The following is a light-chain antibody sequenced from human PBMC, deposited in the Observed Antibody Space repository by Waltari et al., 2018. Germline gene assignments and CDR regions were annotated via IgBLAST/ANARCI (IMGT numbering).Light chain of an antibody. CDR1: QSISGY. V-gene: IGKV1-39*01. Sequence: DIDMTQSPSSLSASVVDRVTIPCRASQSISGYLHWYQQKPGRAPRLLIFAASNLQSGVPSRFSGSGSGTDFTLTISSLQPEDFATYYCQQSFNRPPTFGGGTKVEVK. CDR3: QQSFNRPPT. J-gene: IGKJ4*01. CDR2: AAS.